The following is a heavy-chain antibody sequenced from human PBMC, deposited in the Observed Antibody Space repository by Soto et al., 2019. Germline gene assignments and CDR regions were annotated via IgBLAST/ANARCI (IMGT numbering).Heavy chain of an antibody. V-gene: IGHV1-69*12. D-gene: IGHD1-26*01. CDR2: IIPIFGTT. Sequence: QVQLVQSGAEVKKPGSSVKVSCKAFGGTFSSYAINWIRQAPGQGLEWMGGIIPIFGTTTYAQRFQARVTITADESTSTAHMQLSSLRSEDTALYYCARDGGAATFDYWGQGTLVTVSS. CDR1: GGTFSSYA. J-gene: IGHJ4*02. CDR3: ARDGGAATFDY.